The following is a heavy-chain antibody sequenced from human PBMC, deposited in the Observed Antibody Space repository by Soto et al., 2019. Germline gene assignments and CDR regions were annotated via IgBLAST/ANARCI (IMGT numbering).Heavy chain of an antibody. Sequence: SETLSLTCAVYGGSFSCYYWSWIRQPPGKGLEWIGEINHSGSTNYNPSLKSRVTISVDTSKNQFSLKLSSVTAADTAVYYCASTGGPPARPSFGYWGQGTLVTVSS. CDR3: ASTGGPPARPSFGY. CDR2: INHSGST. CDR1: GGSFSCYY. J-gene: IGHJ4*02. D-gene: IGHD2-2*01. V-gene: IGHV4-34*01.